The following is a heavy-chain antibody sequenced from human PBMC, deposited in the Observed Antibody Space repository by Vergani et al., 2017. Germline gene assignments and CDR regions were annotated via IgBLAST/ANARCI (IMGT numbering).Heavy chain of an antibody. CDR2: IRSSSSYT. J-gene: IGHJ3*02. CDR1: GFTFSDYY. D-gene: IGHD3-22*01. CDR3: ARDPTYYYDSSGDAFDI. V-gene: IGHV3-11*05. Sequence: QVQLVESGGGLVKPGGSLRLSCAASGFTFSDYYMSWIRQAPGRGREWVSYIRSSSSYTNYAGSVKGRFAISRDNAKNSLYLQMNSLRAEDTAVYYCARDPTYYYDSSGDAFDIWGQGTMVTVSS.